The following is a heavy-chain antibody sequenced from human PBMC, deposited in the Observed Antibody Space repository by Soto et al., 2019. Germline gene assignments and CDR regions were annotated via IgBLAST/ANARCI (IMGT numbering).Heavy chain of an antibody. J-gene: IGHJ4*02. D-gene: IGHD4-17*01. V-gene: IGHV4-34*01. Sequence: PSETLSLTCAVYGGSFSGYFWNWIRQSPGKGLEWIGEINHSGSTNYNPSLKSRVTILVDTSKNQFSLKLRSVTAADTAVYYCARDSVEMTTRGDVAFDYWGQGTLVTV. CDR1: GGSFSGYF. CDR3: ARDSVEMTTRGDVAFDY. CDR2: INHSGST.